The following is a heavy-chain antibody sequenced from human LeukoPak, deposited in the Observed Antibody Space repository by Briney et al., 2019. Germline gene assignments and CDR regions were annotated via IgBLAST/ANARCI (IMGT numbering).Heavy chain of an antibody. V-gene: IGHV1-2*02. D-gene: IGHD5-12*01. CDR3: ARASLGGYDSTLYYFDY. CDR2: INPNSGGT. CDR1: GYTFTGYY. Sequence: ASVKVSCKASGYTFTGYYMHWVRQAPGQGLEWMGWINPNSGGTNYAQKFQGRVAMTRDTSISTAYMELSRLRSDDTAVYFCARASLGGYDSTLYYFDYWGQGTLVTVSS. J-gene: IGHJ4*02.